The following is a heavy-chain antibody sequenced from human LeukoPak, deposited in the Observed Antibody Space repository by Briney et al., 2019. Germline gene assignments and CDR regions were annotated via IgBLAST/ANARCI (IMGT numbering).Heavy chain of an antibody. CDR1: GFTFSDYY. V-gene: IGHV3-21*01. Sequence: GGSLRLSCAASGFTFSDYYMNWVRQAPGKGLEWVSSIGSSSSHIFYADSVKGRFTISRDNAKNSLYLQMNSLRAEDTAVYYCARDPLYTSSTYYWYFDLWGRGTLVTVSS. D-gene: IGHD6-13*01. CDR3: ARDPLYTSSTYYWYFDL. CDR2: IGSSSSHI. J-gene: IGHJ2*01.